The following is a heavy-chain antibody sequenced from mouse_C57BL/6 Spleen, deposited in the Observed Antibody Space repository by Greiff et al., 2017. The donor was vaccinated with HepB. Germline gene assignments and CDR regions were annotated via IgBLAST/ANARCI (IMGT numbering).Heavy chain of an antibody. D-gene: IGHD1-1*01. CDR3: AREGVTTEGFAY. CDR1: GYSITSGYY. J-gene: IGHJ3*01. V-gene: IGHV3-6*01. Sequence: EVQLQESGPGLVKPSQSLSLTCSVTGYSITSGYYWNWIRQFPGNKLEWMGYISYDGSNNYNPSLKNRISITRDTSTNQFFLKLNSVTTEDTATYYCAREGVTTEGFAYWGQGTLVTVSA. CDR2: ISYDGSN.